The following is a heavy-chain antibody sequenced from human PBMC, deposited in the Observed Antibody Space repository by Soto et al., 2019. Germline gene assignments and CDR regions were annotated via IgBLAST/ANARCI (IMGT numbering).Heavy chain of an antibody. V-gene: IGHV3-74*01. Sequence: PGGSLRLSXGASGFSVKRYWMHWVRQAPGKGLVWLSRFGGDENYTDYADSVRGRFTISRDIAKNTIYLQMNSLRAEDTAVYYCGKGKELGVVRYGLDAWGQGTTVTVSS. CDR2: FGGDENYT. CDR1: GFSVKRYW. CDR3: GKGKELGVVRYGLDA. J-gene: IGHJ6*02. D-gene: IGHD3-3*01.